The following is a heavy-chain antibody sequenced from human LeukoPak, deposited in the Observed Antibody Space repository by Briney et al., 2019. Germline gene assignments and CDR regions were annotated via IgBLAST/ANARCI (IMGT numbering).Heavy chain of an antibody. D-gene: IGHD2-15*01. J-gene: IGHJ4*02. CDR2: IYHSGST. CDR1: GGSISSYY. V-gene: IGHV4-59*08. CDR3: ARGVSPEVVVAAAFAPGDY. Sequence: SETLSLTCTVSGGSISSYYWSWIRQPLGKGLEWIGYIYHSGSTYYNPSLKSRVTISVDTSKTQFSLRLSSVTAADTAVYYCARGVSPEVVVAAAFAPGDYWGQGTLVTVSS.